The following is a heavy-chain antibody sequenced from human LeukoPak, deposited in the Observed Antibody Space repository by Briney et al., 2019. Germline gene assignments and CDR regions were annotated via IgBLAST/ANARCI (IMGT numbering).Heavy chain of an antibody. Sequence: GGSLRLSCAASGFTVSSNYMSWVRQAPGKGLEWVSVIYSGGSTYYADSVKGRFTISRDGSKKTVYLQMNSLRAEDTAVYYCARGNSPMVGRYYLELWGQGTLVTVSS. CDR1: GFTVSSNY. D-gene: IGHD4/OR15-4a*01. CDR2: IYSGGST. CDR3: ARGNSPMVGRYYLEL. J-gene: IGHJ4*02. V-gene: IGHV3-53*01.